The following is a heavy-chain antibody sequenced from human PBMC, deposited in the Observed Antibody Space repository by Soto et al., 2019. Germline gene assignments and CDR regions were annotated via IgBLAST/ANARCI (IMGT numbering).Heavy chain of an antibody. CDR1: GFTFSSYS. CDR3: AIDSGGDQLVVAANDAFDI. CDR2: ISSSSSYI. J-gene: IGHJ3*02. D-gene: IGHD2-15*01. Sequence: EVQLVESGGGLVKPGGSLRLSCAASGFTFSSYSMNWVRQAPGKGLEWVSSISSSSSYIYYADSVKCRSTISRDNAKNSLYLQMNSLRAEDTAVYYCAIDSGGDQLVVAANDAFDIWGQGTMVTVSS. V-gene: IGHV3-21*01.